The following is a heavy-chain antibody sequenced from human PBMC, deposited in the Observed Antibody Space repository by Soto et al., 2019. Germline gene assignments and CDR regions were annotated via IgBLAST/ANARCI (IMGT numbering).Heavy chain of an antibody. D-gene: IGHD6-13*01. CDR3: ARQDYSSQRGPYYYYYGREV. Sequence: PGESLKISCKGSGYSFTSYWISWVRQIPGKGLEWMGRIDPSDSYTNYSPSFQGHVTISADKSISTAYLQWSSLKASDTAMYYCARQDYSSQRGPYYYYYGREVWGQETTVSGSS. V-gene: IGHV5-10-1*01. CDR1: GYSFTSYW. J-gene: IGHJ6*02. CDR2: IDPSDSYT.